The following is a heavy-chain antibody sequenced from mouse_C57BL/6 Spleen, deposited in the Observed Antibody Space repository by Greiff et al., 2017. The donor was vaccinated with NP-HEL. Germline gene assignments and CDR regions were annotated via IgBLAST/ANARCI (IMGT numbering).Heavy chain of an antibody. CDR1: GFNIKDYY. Sequence: VQLQQSGAELVKPGASVKLSCTASGFNIKDYYMHWVKPRTEQGLEWIGRIAPEDGDTKYAPKFPGKAPITADTSSNPAYLQLSSLTSEDTAVYYCAHYDCYYVCYAMDDWGQGTSVTVSS. CDR2: IAPEDGDT. V-gene: IGHV14-2*01. CDR3: AHYDCYYVCYAMDD. D-gene: IGHD2-3*01. J-gene: IGHJ4*01.